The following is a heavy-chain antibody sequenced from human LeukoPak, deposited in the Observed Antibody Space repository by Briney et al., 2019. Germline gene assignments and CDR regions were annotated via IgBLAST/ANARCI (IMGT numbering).Heavy chain of an antibody. D-gene: IGHD6-13*01. CDR3: ARDPGVQQGYYYYGMDV. Sequence: PSETLSLTCTVSGGSISSYYWSWIRQPPGKGLEWIGYIYYSGSTNYNSSLKSRVTISVDTSKSQFSLKLSSVTAADTAVYYCARDPGVQQGYYYYGMDVWGQGTTVTVSS. J-gene: IGHJ6*02. CDR2: IYYSGST. V-gene: IGHV4-59*01. CDR1: GGSISSYY.